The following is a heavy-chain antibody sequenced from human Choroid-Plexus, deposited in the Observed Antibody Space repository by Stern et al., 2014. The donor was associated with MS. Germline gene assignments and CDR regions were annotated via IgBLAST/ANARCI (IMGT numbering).Heavy chain of an antibody. CDR3: AKDRQYLTYFFDH. J-gene: IGHJ5*02. CDR2: VLYDGSNK. V-gene: IGHV3-30*18. CDR1: GFTLGSCA. Sequence: VQLVESGGGVVQPGRPLRLSCVASGFTLGSCAMHWVRQAPGKGLGWVAGVLYDGSNKYYADSVKGRFTISRDNSQNTLYMQMSSLRPEDTAVYYCAKDRQYLTYFFDHWGQGSLVTVSS. D-gene: IGHD2/OR15-2a*01.